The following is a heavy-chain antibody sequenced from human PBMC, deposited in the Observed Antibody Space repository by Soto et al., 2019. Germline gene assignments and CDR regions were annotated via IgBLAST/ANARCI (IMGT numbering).Heavy chain of an antibody. CDR1: GFTFSNFA. Sequence: QVQLVESGGGVVQPGGSLRLSCEASGFTFSNFAMHWVRQAPGKGLEWVAATSFDGKTKDYADSVKGRFTISRDNSKKTLFLQMNSLRPEDTAVYYCARERAIAATGIFYSWGQGTLFTVSS. D-gene: IGHD6-13*01. J-gene: IGHJ5*01. V-gene: IGHV3-30*04. CDR2: TSFDGKTK. CDR3: ARERAIAATGIFYS.